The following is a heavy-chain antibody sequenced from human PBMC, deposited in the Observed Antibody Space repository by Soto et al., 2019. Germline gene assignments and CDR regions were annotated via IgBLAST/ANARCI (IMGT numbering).Heavy chain of an antibody. CDR1: GGSISSSSYY. CDR3: ARLTTVVTRNSPFDY. Sequence: SETLSLTCTVSGGSISSSSYYWGWIRQPPGKGLEWIGSIYYSGSTYYNPSLKSRVTISVDTSKNQFSLKLSSVTAADTAVYYCARLTTVVTRNSPFDYWGQGTLVTVSS. J-gene: IGHJ4*02. D-gene: IGHD4-17*01. CDR2: IYYSGST. V-gene: IGHV4-39*01.